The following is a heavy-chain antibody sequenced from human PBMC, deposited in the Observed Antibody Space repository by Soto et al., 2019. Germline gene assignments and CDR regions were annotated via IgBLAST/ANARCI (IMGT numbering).Heavy chain of an antibody. CDR1: GGSISSGDYY. CDR3: ARGRDYYGSENYYYYGMDV. Sequence: SETLSLTCTVSGGSISSGDYYWSWIRQPPGKGLEWIGYIYYSGSTYYNPSLKSRVTISVDTSKNQFSLKLSSVTAADTAVYYCARGRDYYGSENYYYYGMDVWGQGTTVTVSS. D-gene: IGHD3-10*01. CDR2: IYYSGST. J-gene: IGHJ6*02. V-gene: IGHV4-30-4*01.